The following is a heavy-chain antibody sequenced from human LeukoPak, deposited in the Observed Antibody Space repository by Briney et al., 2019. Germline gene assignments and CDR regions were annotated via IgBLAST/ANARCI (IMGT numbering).Heavy chain of an antibody. CDR2: ISPNNGNT. V-gene: IGHV1-18*01. CDR3: AGGSAAPDY. D-gene: IGHD6-13*01. J-gene: IGHJ4*02. Sequence: GASVKVSCKASGYTFTNYGLTWVRQAPGQGLEWMGWISPNNGNTNYAQNFQERVTMTTDRSTNTAYVELRSLRSDDTAMYYCAGGSAAPDYWGQGTLVSVS. CDR1: GYTFTNYG.